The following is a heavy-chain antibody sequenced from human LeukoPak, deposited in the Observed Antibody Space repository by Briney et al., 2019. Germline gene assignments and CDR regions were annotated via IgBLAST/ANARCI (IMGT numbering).Heavy chain of an antibody. D-gene: IGHD3-22*01. J-gene: IGHJ4*02. V-gene: IGHV3-21*06. CDR2: ISSRSSYI. CDR1: GFTFSRYS. CDR3: AREYYDTRGYWSGVY. Sequence: PGGSLRLSCAASGFTFSRYSMNWVRQAPGKGLEWVSYISSRSSYIYYADSVKGRFTISRDNAKNSLYLQMKSLRAEDTAVYYCAREYYDTRGYWSGVYWGQGTLVTVSS.